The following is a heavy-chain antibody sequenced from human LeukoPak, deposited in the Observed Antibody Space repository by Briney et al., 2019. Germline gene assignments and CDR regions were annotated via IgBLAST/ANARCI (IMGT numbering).Heavy chain of an antibody. CDR1: GYSFRSHG. CDR3: AKVSVCYGCYLDF. V-gene: IGHV3-23*01. Sequence: QPGGALRLSCAASGYSFRSHGLASVGPAPGKGLEWVSTINGPEDNQYYAETVKGRFTISRDNSKNTLYLQMHSLRAEDTAIYYCAKVSVCYGCYLDFWGQGTMVTVS. J-gene: IGHJ4*02. D-gene: IGHD3-16*01. CDR2: INGPEDNQ.